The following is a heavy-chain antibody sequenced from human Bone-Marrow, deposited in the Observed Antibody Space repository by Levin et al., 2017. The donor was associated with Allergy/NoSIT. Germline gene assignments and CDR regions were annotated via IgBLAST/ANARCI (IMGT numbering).Heavy chain of an antibody. CDR3: TTDGAEWELSFDY. CDR1: GFTFSNAW. CDR2: IKSKTDGGTT. J-gene: IGHJ4*02. V-gene: IGHV3-15*01. D-gene: IGHD1-26*01. Sequence: SCAASGFTFSNAWMSWVRQAPGKGLEWVGRIKSKTDGGTTDYAAPVKGRFTISRDDSKNTLYLQMNSLKTEDTAVYYCTTDGAEWELSFDYWGQGTLVTVSS.